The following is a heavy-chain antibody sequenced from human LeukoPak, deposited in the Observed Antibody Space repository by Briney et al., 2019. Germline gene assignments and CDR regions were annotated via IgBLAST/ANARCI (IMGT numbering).Heavy chain of an antibody. V-gene: IGHV4-34*01. CDR1: GGSFSGYY. D-gene: IGHD3-10*01. CDR3: ARGRITMVRGVIRPSYDD. CDR2: INHSGST. J-gene: IGHJ4*02. Sequence: SETLSLTCAVYGGSFSGYYWSWIRQPPGKGLKWIGEINHSGSTDYNPSLKSRVTISVDTSKNQFSLKLSSVTAADTAVYYCARGRITMVRGVIRPSYDDWGQGTLVTVSS.